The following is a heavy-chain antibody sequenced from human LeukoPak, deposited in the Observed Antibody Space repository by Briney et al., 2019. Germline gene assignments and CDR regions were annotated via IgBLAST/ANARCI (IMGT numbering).Heavy chain of an antibody. D-gene: IGHD3-9*01. CDR3: AGDILVLPLVMGWLDP. V-gene: IGHV3-11*01. CDR2: ISGSGRTI. CDR1: GFTFSDYY. J-gene: IGHJ5*02. Sequence: PGGSLRLSCAASGFTFSDYYMSWIRQAPGKGLEWVSYISGSGRTIYYADSVKGRFTISRDNAKNSLYLQMNSLRAEDTAVYYCAGDILVLPLVMGWLDPWAQGTLVSVSS.